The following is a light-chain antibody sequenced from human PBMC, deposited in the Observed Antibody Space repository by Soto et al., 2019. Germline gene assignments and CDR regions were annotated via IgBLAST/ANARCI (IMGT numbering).Light chain of an antibody. CDR3: SSFASSNPWV. CDR1: SSDVGAYNY. J-gene: IGLJ3*02. Sequence: QSVLTQPPSASGSPGQSVTISCTGTSSDVGAYNYVSWYQQHAGKAPKLVIYEVTKRPSGVPDRFSGSKSANTASLTVSGLQAEDEADYYGSSFASSNPWVFGGGTQLTVL. CDR2: EVT. V-gene: IGLV2-8*01.